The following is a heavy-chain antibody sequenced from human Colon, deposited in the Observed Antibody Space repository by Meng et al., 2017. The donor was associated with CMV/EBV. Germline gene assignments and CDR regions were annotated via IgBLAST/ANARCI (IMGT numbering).Heavy chain of an antibody. D-gene: IGHD5-18*01. Sequence: FSFSSYGMHGVRQDTGKGLEGVAFVSYDESMTYYSDSVKGRFTISRDNSKNMLYLQMNSLRAEDTAVYYCAKDDLVGNSYGYGGLSHWGQGTLVTVSS. CDR1: FSFSSYG. CDR3: AKDDLVGNSYGYGGLSH. J-gene: IGHJ4*02. CDR2: VSYDESMT. V-gene: IGHV3-30*18.